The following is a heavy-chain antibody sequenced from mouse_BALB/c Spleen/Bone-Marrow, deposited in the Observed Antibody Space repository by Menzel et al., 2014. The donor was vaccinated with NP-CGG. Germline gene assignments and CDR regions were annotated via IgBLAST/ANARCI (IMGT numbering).Heavy chain of an antibody. CDR1: GYTFTNYW. J-gene: IGHJ2*02. Sequence: QVQLQQSGAEVVKPGASVKVSCKASGYTFTNYWMQWVKQRPGQGLEWIGEIEPSDSYTNYNQDFKGKATLTVDKSSSTAYMQHSSLTPEDCAVYYCARGRTTVVSDYWGQGTSLTVSS. D-gene: IGHD1-1*01. CDR3: ARGRTTVVSDY. CDR2: IEPSDSYT. V-gene: IGHV1-69*02.